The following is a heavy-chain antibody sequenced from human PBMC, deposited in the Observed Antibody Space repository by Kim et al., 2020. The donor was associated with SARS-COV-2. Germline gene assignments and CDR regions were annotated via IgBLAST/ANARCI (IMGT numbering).Heavy chain of an antibody. CDR2: INSDGSST. Sequence: GGSLRLSCVASEFTFSKYWMHWVRQAPGKGLVWVSRINSDGSSTNYADSVKGRFTISRDNAKNTLYLQMNSLRAEDTAVYHCVRAGVGVSTSSDYWGQGTLVTVSS. CDR3: VRAGVGVSTSSDY. J-gene: IGHJ4*02. CDR1: EFTFSKYW. V-gene: IGHV3-74*01. D-gene: IGHD1-26*01.